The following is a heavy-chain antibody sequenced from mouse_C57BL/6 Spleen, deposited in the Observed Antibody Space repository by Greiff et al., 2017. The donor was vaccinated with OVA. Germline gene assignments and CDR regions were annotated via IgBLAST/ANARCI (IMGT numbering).Heavy chain of an antibody. V-gene: IGHV1-81*01. CDR2: IYPRSGNT. CDR1: GYTFTSYG. Sequence: QVQLQQSGAELARPGASVKLSCKASGYTFTSYGISWVKQRTGQGLEWIGEIYPRSGNTYYNEKFKGKATLTADKSSSTAYMELRSLTSEDSAVYFCARDYYDYDGGFAYWGQGTLVTVSA. J-gene: IGHJ3*01. CDR3: ARDYYDYDGGFAY. D-gene: IGHD2-4*01.